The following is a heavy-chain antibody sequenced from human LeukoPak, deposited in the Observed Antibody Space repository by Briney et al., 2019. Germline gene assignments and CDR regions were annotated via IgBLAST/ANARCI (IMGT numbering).Heavy chain of an antibody. CDR2: ISYDGRNK. D-gene: IGHD3-22*01. J-gene: IGHJ4*02. CDR1: GFTFDEYA. Sequence: GGSLRLPCAASGFTFDEYAMHWVRQAPGKGLEWVAVISYDGRNKHYADSVKGRFTISRDNSKNTLYLQMNSLRPEGTAVYYCARGQFRSDSFESSAFDYWGQGTLVTVSS. CDR3: ARGQFRSDSFESSAFDY. V-gene: IGHV3-30*04.